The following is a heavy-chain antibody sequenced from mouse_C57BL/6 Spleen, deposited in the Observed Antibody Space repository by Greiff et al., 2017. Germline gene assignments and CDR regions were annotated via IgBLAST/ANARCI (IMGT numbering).Heavy chain of an antibody. V-gene: IGHV1-26*01. CDR1: GYTFTDYY. J-gene: IGHJ2*01. CDR3: ARRATARHFDY. CDR2: INPNNGGT. Sequence: VQLQQSGPELVKPGASVKISCKASGYTFTDYYMNWVKQSHGKSLEWIGDINPNNGGTSYNQKFKGKATLTVDKSSSTAYMELRSLTSEDSAVYYCARRATARHFDYWGQGTTLTVSS. D-gene: IGHD1-2*01.